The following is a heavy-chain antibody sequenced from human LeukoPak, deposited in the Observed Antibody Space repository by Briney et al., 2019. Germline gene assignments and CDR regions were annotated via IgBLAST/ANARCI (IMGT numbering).Heavy chain of an antibody. Sequence: PGRSLRLSCAASGFTFDDYAMHWVWQAPGKGLEWVSGISWNSGSIGYADSVKGRFTISRDSAKNSLYLQMNSLRAEDTALYYCAAMGSSYGIWGQGTLVTVSS. J-gene: IGHJ4*02. CDR3: AAMGSSYGI. CDR2: ISWNSGSI. CDR1: GFTFDDYA. V-gene: IGHV3-9*01. D-gene: IGHD5-18*01.